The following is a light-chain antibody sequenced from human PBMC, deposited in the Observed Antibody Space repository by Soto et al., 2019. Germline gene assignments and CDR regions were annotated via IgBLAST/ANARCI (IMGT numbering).Light chain of an antibody. Sequence: DIQMTQSPSTLSASVGDRVTITCRASQSRSSWLAWYQQKPGKAPKLLIYDASSLESGVPSRFSGSGSGTEFTLTISSLQPDDFAAYYCQQYSSYSPITFGQGTRLEIK. CDR2: DAS. CDR1: QSRSSW. J-gene: IGKJ5*01. CDR3: QQYSSYSPIT. V-gene: IGKV1-5*01.